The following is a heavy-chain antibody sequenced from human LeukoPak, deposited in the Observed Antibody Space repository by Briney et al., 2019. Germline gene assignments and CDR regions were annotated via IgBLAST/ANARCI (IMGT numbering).Heavy chain of an antibody. D-gene: IGHD3-22*01. CDR2: IIPIFGTA. CDR3: ASNQYYYDSSGYYHDVFDY. J-gene: IGHJ4*02. Sequence: ASVKVSCKASGGTFSSYAISWVRQAPGQGLEWMGRIIPIFGTANYAQKFQGRVTITTDGSTSTAYMELSSLRSEDTAVYYCASNQYYYDSSGYYHDVFDYWGQGTLVTVSS. CDR1: GGTFSSYA. V-gene: IGHV1-69*05.